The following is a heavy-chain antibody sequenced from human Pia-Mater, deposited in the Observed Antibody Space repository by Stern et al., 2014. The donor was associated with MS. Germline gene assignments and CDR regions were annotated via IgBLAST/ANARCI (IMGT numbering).Heavy chain of an antibody. V-gene: IGHV3-30*18. D-gene: IGHD2-15*01. CDR2: ISDDGSDK. CDR1: GFSFSNYG. CDR3: GKGRFSGGSSFLTDY. Sequence: QVQLVESGGGVVQPGRSLRLSCAASGFSFSNYGMHWVRQAPGKGLEWVAIISDDGSDKLYADSLRGRFTISRDNSKNTMYLQINSLRAEDTAVYYCGKGRFSGGSSFLTDYWGQGTLVAVSS. J-gene: IGHJ4*02.